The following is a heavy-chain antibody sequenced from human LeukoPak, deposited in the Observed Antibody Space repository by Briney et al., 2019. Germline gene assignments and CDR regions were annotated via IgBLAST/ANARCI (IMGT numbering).Heavy chain of an antibody. Sequence: GGSLRLSCAASGFTVSNKYMSWVRQAPGKGLEWVSIIYSGGSTYYADSVKGRFTISRDNPKNTLYLQMNSLRAEDMAVYYCARVDRQWLSDYWGQGTLVTVSS. D-gene: IGHD6-19*01. CDR1: GFTVSNKY. J-gene: IGHJ4*02. V-gene: IGHV3-53*01. CDR2: IYSGGST. CDR3: ARVDRQWLSDY.